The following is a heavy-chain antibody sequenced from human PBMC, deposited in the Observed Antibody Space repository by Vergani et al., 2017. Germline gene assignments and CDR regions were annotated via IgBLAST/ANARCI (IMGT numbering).Heavy chain of an antibody. CDR3: ARIKRDGYNYFDY. CDR2: IDWDDDK. CDR1: GFSLSTSGMC. D-gene: IGHD5-24*01. V-gene: IGHV2-70*15. J-gene: IGHJ4*02. Sequence: QVTLRESGPALVKPTQTLTLTCTFSGFSLSTSGMCVSWIRQPPGKALEWLARIDWDDDKYYSTSRKTRLTFSKDTSKNQVVLTMTNMDPVDTATYYCARIKRDGYNYFDYWGQGTLVTVSS.